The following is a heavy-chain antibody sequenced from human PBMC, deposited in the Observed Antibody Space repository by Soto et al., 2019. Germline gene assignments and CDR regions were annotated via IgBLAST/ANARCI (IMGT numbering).Heavy chain of an antibody. CDR3: ARDYYCSGGNCYDTFEI. D-gene: IGHD2-15*01. V-gene: IGHV1-2*06. CDR1: GYIFTDYY. CDR2: INPNSGGT. J-gene: IGHJ3*02. Sequence: ASVKVSCKASGYIFTDYYMHWVRQAPGQGLGWMGRINPNSGGTNYAHNLQGRVTMTTDTSTSTAYMELRSLRSDDTAVYYCARDYYCSGGNCYDTFEIWGQGTMVTVSS.